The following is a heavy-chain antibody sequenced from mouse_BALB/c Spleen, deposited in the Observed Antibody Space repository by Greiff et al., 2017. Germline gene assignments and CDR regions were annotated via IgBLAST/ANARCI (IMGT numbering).Heavy chain of an antibody. J-gene: IGHJ2*01. Sequence: EVKLMESGGGLVKPGGSLKLSCAASGFAFSSYDMSWVRQTPEKRLEWVAYISSGGGSTYYPDTVKGRFTISRDNAKNTLYLQMSSLKSEDTAMYYCARHTVGDYWGQGTTLTVSS. CDR3: ARHTVGDY. CDR1: GFAFSSYD. V-gene: IGHV5-12-1*01. CDR2: ISSGGGST.